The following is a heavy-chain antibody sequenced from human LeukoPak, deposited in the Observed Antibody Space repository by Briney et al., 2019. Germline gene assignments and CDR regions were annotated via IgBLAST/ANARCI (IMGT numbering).Heavy chain of an antibody. CDR2: VSDDGNNI. CDR3: ARIVTGPFDY. V-gene: IGHV3-30*04. CDR1: GFTFSNYP. Sequence: PGRSLRLSCAASGFTFSNYPMHWVRQAPGKGLEWVAVVSDDGNNIYYADSVKGRFTISRDNSKNTPYLQTNSLRAEDTAVYYCARIVTGPFDYWGQGTLVTVSS. D-gene: IGHD1-20*01. J-gene: IGHJ4*02.